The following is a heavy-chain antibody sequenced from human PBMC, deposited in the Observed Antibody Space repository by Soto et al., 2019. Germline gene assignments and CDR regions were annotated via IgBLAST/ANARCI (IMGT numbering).Heavy chain of an antibody. Sequence: QVQLQQWGAGLLKPSETLSLTCAVYGGSFSGYYWSWIRQPPGKGLEWIWEINHSGSTNYNPSLKSRVTISVDTSKNQFSLKLSSVTAADTAVYYCARAGYSSSWYAYWGQGTLVTVSS. CDR3: ARAGYSSSWYAY. CDR1: GGSFSGYY. CDR2: INHSGST. V-gene: IGHV4-34*01. D-gene: IGHD6-13*01. J-gene: IGHJ4*02.